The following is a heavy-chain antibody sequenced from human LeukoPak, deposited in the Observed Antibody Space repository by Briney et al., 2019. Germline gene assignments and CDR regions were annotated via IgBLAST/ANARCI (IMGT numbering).Heavy chain of an antibody. CDR2: IIPILGIA. V-gene: IGHV1-69*04. CDR1: GGTFSSYA. D-gene: IGHD4-17*01. J-gene: IGHJ6*02. CDR3: AKSRSDYGDSWGLYNYYYYYGMDV. Sequence: ASVKVSCKASGGTFSSYAISWVRQAPGQGLEWMGRIIPILGIANYAQKFQGRVTITADKSTSTAYMELSSLRSEDTAVYYCAKSRSDYGDSWGLYNYYYYYGMDVWGQGTTVTVSS.